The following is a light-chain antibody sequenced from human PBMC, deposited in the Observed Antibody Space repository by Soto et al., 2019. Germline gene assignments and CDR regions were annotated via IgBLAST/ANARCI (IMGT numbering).Light chain of an antibody. J-gene: IGLJ2*01. V-gene: IGLV1-40*01. CDR3: QSYDSSLSGSVV. Sequence: QSVLTQPPSVSGAPGQRVTISCTVSSSNIGSGYAVHWYQQLPGPAPKLLIYGNSNRPSGVPDRFSGSKSGTSASLAITGLQAEDEADYYCQSYDSSLSGSVVFGGGTKLTVL. CDR2: GNS. CDR1: SSNIGSGYA.